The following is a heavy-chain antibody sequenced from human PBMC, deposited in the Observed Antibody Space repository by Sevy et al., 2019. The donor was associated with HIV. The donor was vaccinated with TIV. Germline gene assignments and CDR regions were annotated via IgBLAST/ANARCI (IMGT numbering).Heavy chain of an antibody. D-gene: IGHD2-15*01. V-gene: IGHV4-59*11. CDR3: ASGYASCIVYY. CDR2: IYYNGNT. Sequence: SETLSLTCTVSGVSITSLCWGWIRQPPGKGLEWIANIYYNGNTNYNPSLKSRFTISLDKSKNQFSLRLSSLSAADTAIYYCASGYASCIVYYWGQGTLVTVSS. J-gene: IGHJ4*02. CDR1: GVSITSLC.